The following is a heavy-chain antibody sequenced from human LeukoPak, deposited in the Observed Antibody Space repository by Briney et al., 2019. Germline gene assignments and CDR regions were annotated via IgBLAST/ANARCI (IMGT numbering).Heavy chain of an antibody. J-gene: IGHJ4*02. CDR2: INPSGGST. Sequence: ASVKVSCKASGYTFTSYYMHWVRQAPGQGLEWMGIINPSGGSTSYAQKSQGRVTMTRDTSTSTVYMELSSLRSEDTAVYYCARGGLVDYYDSSGLTDWGQGTLVTVSS. CDR1: GYTFTSYY. CDR3: ARGGLVDYYDSSGLTD. D-gene: IGHD3-22*01. V-gene: IGHV1-46*01.